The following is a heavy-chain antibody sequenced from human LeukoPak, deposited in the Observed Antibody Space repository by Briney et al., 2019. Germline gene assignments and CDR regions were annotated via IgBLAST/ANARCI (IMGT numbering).Heavy chain of an antibody. J-gene: IGHJ4*02. V-gene: IGHV3-7*01. Sequence: GGSLRLSCAASGFTFSSYWMSWVRQAPGKGLEWVATIRQDGSQKYYVDSVKGRFTISRDNAKNSLYLQMNSLRAGDTAVYYCARGFGYDSSLLFDYWGQGTLVTVSS. CDR2: IRQDGSQK. CDR1: GFTFSSYW. CDR3: ARGFGYDSSLLFDY. D-gene: IGHD3-22*01.